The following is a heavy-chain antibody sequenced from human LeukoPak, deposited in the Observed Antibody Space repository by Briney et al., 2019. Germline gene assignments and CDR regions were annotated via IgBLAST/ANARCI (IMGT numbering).Heavy chain of an antibody. CDR1: GFTFSSYG. CDR2: ISYDGSNK. CDR3: ATIAVAATGIWLQYYYDSSGYYASAFDI. J-gene: IGHJ3*02. Sequence: GSLRLSCAASGFTFSSYGMHWVRQAPGKGLEWVAVISYDGSNKYYADSVKGRFTLSRDNSKNTLYLQMNSLRAEDTAVYYCATIAVAATGIWLQYYYDSSGYYASAFDIWGQGTMVTVSS. D-gene: IGHD3-22*01. V-gene: IGHV3-30*03.